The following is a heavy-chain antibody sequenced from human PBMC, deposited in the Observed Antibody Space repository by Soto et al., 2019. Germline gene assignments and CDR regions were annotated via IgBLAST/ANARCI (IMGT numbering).Heavy chain of an antibody. CDR2: IVVGRGNT. CDR1: GFTFTDSV. J-gene: IGHJ4*02. CDR3: AADRSYGYGGGGEY. V-gene: IGHV1-58*01. D-gene: IGHD5-18*01. Sequence: QIKLVQSGPEVKKPGTSVMVSCKASGFTFTDSVVQWVRQARGQRLEWIGWIVVGRGNTNYAQKFQERVTITRDTSTSTAYMELSSLRSEDTAVYYCAADRSYGYGGGGEYWGQGTLVTVSS.